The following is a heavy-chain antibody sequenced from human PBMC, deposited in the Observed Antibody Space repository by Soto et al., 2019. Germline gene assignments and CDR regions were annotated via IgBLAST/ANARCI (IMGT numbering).Heavy chain of an antibody. D-gene: IGHD1-1*01. CDR1: GYTFTSYG. Sequence: ASVKVSCKASGYTFTSYGISWVRQAPGQGLEWMGWISAYNGNTNYAQKLQGRVTMTTDTTTSTAYMELRSLRSDDTAVYYCARVNWPRYYFDYWGQGTLVTVSS. CDR2: ISAYNGNT. J-gene: IGHJ4*02. V-gene: IGHV1-18*01. CDR3: ARVNWPRYYFDY.